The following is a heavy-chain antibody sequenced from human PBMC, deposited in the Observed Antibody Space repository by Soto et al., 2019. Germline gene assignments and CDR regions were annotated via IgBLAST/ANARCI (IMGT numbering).Heavy chain of an antibody. CDR3: ARGRDYDFWSGYPYPYFDY. CDR1: GGSISSGGYY. J-gene: IGHJ4*02. D-gene: IGHD3-3*01. Sequence: SETLSLTCTVSGGSISSGGYYWSWIRQHPGKGLEWIGYIYYSGSTYYNPSLKSRVTISVDTSKNQFSLKLSSVTAADTAVYYCARGRDYDFWSGYPYPYFDYWGQGTLVTVSS. V-gene: IGHV4-31*03. CDR2: IYYSGST.